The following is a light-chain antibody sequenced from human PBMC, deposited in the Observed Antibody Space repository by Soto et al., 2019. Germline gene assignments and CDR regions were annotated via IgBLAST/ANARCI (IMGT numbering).Light chain of an antibody. V-gene: IGLV2-14*01. CDR3: SSYPGSSRVI. CDR1: SSDIGSYNY. CDR2: DVT. J-gene: IGLJ2*01. Sequence: QSALTQPASVSGSPGQSITISCTGSSSDIGSYNYVSWYQQHPGQVPKVVIYDVTKRPSGVSDRFSGSKSGNTASLTISGIQAEDEDLYYCSSYPGSSRVIFGGGTKLTVL.